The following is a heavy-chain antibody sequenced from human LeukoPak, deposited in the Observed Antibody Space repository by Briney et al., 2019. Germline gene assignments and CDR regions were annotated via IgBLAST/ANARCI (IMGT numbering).Heavy chain of an antibody. Sequence: GGSLRLSCAASGFTFTRYAMSWVRQAPGKGLEWVSAITDSGVTTYYADSVRGRFTISRDNSKNTLYLQMNSLRAQDTAVYYCAKDADTWSQGYFDYWGQGTLVTVSS. CDR3: AKDADTWSQGYFDY. J-gene: IGHJ4*02. D-gene: IGHD1-20*01. V-gene: IGHV3-23*01. CDR1: GFTFTRYA. CDR2: ITDSGVTT.